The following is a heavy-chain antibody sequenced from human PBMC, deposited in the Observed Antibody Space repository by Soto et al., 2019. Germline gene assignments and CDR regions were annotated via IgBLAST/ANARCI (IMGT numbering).Heavy chain of an antibody. Sequence: GGSLRLSCAASGFIFTSYWMHWVRQAPGKGLVWVSRLHSDGSTTTYADSVKGRFTISRDNAKNTLYLQMNSLRAEDTAVYYCARELPTAIRGGYYYSYGMDVWGQGTTVTVSS. D-gene: IGHD2-2*02. CDR1: GFIFTSYW. CDR2: LHSDGSTT. V-gene: IGHV3-74*03. CDR3: ARELPTAIRGGYYYSYGMDV. J-gene: IGHJ6*02.